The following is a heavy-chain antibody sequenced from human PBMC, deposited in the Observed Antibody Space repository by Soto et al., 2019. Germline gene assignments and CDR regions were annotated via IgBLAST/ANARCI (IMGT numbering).Heavy chain of an antibody. J-gene: IGHJ6*03. D-gene: IGHD3-3*02. CDR2: ISSSGSAI. Sequence: EVQLVESGGGLVQPGGSLRLSCAASGFTFNTYNMNWVRQAPGKGLEWASYISSSGSAISYADSVKGRFTISRDNAKNSLYLQMNGLRAEDTAVYYCARHLWSGSYKDHYYMDVWGKGTTVTVSS. V-gene: IGHV3-48*01. CDR3: ARHLWSGSYKDHYYMDV. CDR1: GFTFNTYN.